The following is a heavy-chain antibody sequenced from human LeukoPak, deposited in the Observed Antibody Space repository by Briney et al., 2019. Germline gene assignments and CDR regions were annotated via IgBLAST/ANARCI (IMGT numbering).Heavy chain of an antibody. D-gene: IGHD6-13*01. CDR3: ATVAGYSSSWYRGQYYYGMDV. V-gene: IGHV1-24*01. CDR1: RYTLTELS. Sequence: ASVKVSCKVSRYTLTELSMHWVRPAPGKGREWMGGFYPEDGETLYAQKFQGRVTMTEETSTDTAYMELSSLRSEDTAVYYCATVAGYSSSWYRGQYYYGMDVWGQGTTVTVSS. CDR2: FYPEDGET. J-gene: IGHJ6*02.